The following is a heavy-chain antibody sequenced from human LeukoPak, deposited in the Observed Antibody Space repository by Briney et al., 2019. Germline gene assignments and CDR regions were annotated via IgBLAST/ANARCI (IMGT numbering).Heavy chain of an antibody. J-gene: IGHJ4*02. CDR2: ISSSSSYI. CDR1: GFTFSSYS. D-gene: IGHD3-22*01. Sequence: GGSLRLSCAASGFTFSSYSMNWVRQAPGKGLEWVSSISSSSSYIYYADSVKGRFTISRDNAKNSLYLQMNSLRAEDTAVYYCARDPSNYYDPSGWAQGTLVTVSS. CDR3: ARDPSNYYDPSG. V-gene: IGHV3-21*01.